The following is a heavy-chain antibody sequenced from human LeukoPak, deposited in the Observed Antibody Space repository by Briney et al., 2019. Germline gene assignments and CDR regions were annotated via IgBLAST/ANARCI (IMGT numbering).Heavy chain of an antibody. V-gene: IGHV4-34*01. CDR1: GGSFSGYY. Sequence: SGTLSLTCAVYGGSFSGYYWSWIRQPPGKGLEWIGEINHSGSTNYNPSLKGRVTISVDTSKNQFSLKLSSVTAADTAVYYCARGYSYGLSFDYWGQGTLVTVSS. D-gene: IGHD5-18*01. J-gene: IGHJ4*02. CDR2: INHSGST. CDR3: ARGYSYGLSFDY.